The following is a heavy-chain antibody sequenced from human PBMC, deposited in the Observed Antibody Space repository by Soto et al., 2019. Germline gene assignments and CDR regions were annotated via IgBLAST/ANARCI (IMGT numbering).Heavy chain of an antibody. V-gene: IGHV1-58*01. J-gene: IGHJ5*02. CDR2: IALGSGST. Sequence: ASVKVSCKASGITFISSAVKWVRQARGQRLEWIGWIALGSGSTNYAQKFQERVTITRDMSTNTAYMELSSLRSEDTAVYYCAASLGWNRGQNWFDPWGQGTLVTSPQ. CDR1: GITFISSA. D-gene: IGHD1-1*01. CDR3: AASLGWNRGQNWFDP.